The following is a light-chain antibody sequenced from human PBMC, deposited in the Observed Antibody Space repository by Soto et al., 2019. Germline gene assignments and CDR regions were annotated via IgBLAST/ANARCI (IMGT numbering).Light chain of an antibody. Sequence: QMTQSPSSLSASVGDRVTIACQASQGMRNYLNWYQQKPGKAPKLLIYDASYLETGVPSRFSGSGSGTDFTFTISSLQPEDIATYYCQQYDTLPYTFGQGTKLEIK. CDR2: DAS. CDR1: QGMRNY. CDR3: QQYDTLPYT. J-gene: IGKJ2*01. V-gene: IGKV1-33*01.